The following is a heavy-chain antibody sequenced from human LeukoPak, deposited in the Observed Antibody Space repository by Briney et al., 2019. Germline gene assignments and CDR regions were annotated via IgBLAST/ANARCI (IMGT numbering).Heavy chain of an antibody. CDR1: GYTFTGYY. CDR3: PRGNPPKGVGWYNWSDP. CDR2: INPNSGGT. V-gene: IGHV1-2*06. D-gene: IGHD6-19*01. J-gene: IGHJ5*02. Sequence: ASVKVSCKASGYTFTGYYMHWVRQAPGQGLEWMGRINPNSGGTNYAQKFQGRVTMTRDTSISTAYMELSRLRSDDTAVYYVPRGNPPKGVGWYNWSDPWGKGTWVTVSS.